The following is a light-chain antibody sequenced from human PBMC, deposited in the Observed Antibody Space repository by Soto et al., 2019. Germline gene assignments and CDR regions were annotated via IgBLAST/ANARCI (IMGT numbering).Light chain of an antibody. CDR2: EGS. CDR3: QQYDNWPTWT. CDR1: QSVSSY. Sequence: EIVLTQSPGTLSLSPGERATLSCRASQSVSSYLAWYQQRPGQAPRLLIYEGSNRAAGIPARFSGSGSGTDFTLTISSLEPEDSAVYYCQQYDNWPTWTFGQGTKVDIK. J-gene: IGKJ1*01. V-gene: IGKV3-11*01.